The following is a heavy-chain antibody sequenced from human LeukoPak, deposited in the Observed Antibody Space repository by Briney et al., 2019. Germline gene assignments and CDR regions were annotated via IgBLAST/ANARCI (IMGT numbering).Heavy chain of an antibody. CDR1: GFTFTSYS. CDR2: IDYTTTYI. D-gene: IGHD6-6*01. Sequence: KPGESLRLSCAASGFTFTSYSMNWVRQAPGKGLEWVSSIDYTTTYIYYADSVKGRFTISRDNAKNSLYLQMNSLRAEDTAVYYCARDLGAARPIDYWGQGTLVTVSS. J-gene: IGHJ4*02. CDR3: ARDLGAARPIDY. V-gene: IGHV3-21*01.